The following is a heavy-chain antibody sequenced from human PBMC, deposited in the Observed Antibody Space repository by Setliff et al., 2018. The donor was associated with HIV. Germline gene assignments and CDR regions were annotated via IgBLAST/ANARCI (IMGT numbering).Heavy chain of an antibody. V-gene: IGHV3-7*05. CDR1: GFSFSRYW. J-gene: IGHJ4*01. D-gene: IGHD3-10*01. CDR3: ASFFGDYGY. CDR2: IDHFGSSNHGI. Sequence: GGSLRLSCAASGFSFSRYWMSWVRQAPGKGLEWVASIDHFGSSNHGIHYTASVQGRFTVSRDNANNLLFLQMNNLRVEDTAVYYCASFFGDYGYWGHGTQVTVSS.